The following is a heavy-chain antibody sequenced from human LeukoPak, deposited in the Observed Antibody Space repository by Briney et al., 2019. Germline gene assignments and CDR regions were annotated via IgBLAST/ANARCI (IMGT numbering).Heavy chain of an antibody. CDR1: GFTFDDYA. J-gene: IGHJ4*02. Sequence: GGSLRLSCAASGFTFDDYAMHWVRQAPGKGLEWVSGISWNSGSIGYADSVKGRFTISRDNAKNSLYLQMNSLRAEDTAVYYCARDRGGNDFDYWGQGTLVTVSS. CDR2: ISWNSGSI. CDR3: ARDRGGNDFDY. V-gene: IGHV3-9*01.